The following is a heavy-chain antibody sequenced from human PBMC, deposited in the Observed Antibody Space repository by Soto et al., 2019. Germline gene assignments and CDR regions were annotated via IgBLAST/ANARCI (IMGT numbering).Heavy chain of an antibody. CDR3: ARFSGGSYNTYYFYYGMDV. V-gene: IGHV1-18*04. CDR1: GYTFTTHA. CDR2: ISAYNGNT. D-gene: IGHD2-15*01. Sequence: ASVKVSCKASGYTFTTHAMHWVRQAPGQSLEWMGWISAYNGNTKYAQDLQGRVTMTTDTSTSTAYMELRSLRSDDTAMYYCARFSGGSYNTYYFYYGMDVWGQGTTVTVSS. J-gene: IGHJ6*02.